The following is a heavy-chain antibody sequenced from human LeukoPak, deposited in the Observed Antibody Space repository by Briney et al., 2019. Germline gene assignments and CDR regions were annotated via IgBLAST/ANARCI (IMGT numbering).Heavy chain of an antibody. CDR2: IRYDGSNK. CDR3: AKDQVRGYSYGSYFDY. Sequence: GGSLRLSCAASGFTFSSYGMHWVRQAPGKGLEWVAFIRYDGSNKYYADSVKGRFTISRDNSKNTLYLQMNSLRAGDTAVYYCAKDQVRGYSYGSYFDYWGQGTLVTVSS. D-gene: IGHD5-18*01. V-gene: IGHV3-30*02. J-gene: IGHJ4*02. CDR1: GFTFSSYG.